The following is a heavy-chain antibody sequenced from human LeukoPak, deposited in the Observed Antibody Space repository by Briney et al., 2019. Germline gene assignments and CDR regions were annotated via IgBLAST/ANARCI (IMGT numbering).Heavy chain of an antibody. CDR1: GGTFSSYA. CDR2: IIPILGIA. Sequence: ASVKVSCKASGGTFSSYAISLVRQAPGQGLEWMGRIIPILGIANYAQKFQGRVTITADKSTSTAYMELSSLRSEDTAVYYCARDYYDSSADIWGQGTMVTVSS. J-gene: IGHJ3*02. V-gene: IGHV1-69*04. D-gene: IGHD3-22*01. CDR3: ARDYYDSSADI.